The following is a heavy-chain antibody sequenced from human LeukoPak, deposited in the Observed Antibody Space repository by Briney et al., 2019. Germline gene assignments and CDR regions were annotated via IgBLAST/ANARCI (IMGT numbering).Heavy chain of an antibody. D-gene: IGHD1-26*01. CDR3: ARESYYYYYYGMDV. CDR2: INHSGST. CDR1: GGSFSGYY. J-gene: IGHJ6*02. Sequence: SETLSLTCAVYGGSFSGYYWSWIRQPPGKGLEWIGEINHSGSTNYNPSLKSRVTISVDTSKNQFSLKLSSVTAADTAVYYCARESYYYYYYGMDVWGQGTTVTVSS. V-gene: IGHV4-34*01.